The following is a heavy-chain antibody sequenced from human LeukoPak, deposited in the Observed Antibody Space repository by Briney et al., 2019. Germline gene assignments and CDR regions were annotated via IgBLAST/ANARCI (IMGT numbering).Heavy chain of an antibody. Sequence: SETLSLTCTVSGDSMSSYYWSWIRQPPGKGLEWVGYIYYSGSTNYTPSLKSRVTISVDTSKNQFSLRLTSVTAADTAVYYCARDFASGTGYYYFYGLDVWGQGTTVTVSS. V-gene: IGHV4-59*01. CDR1: GDSMSSYY. CDR2: IYYSGST. D-gene: IGHD6-19*01. J-gene: IGHJ6*02. CDR3: ARDFASGTGYYYFYGLDV.